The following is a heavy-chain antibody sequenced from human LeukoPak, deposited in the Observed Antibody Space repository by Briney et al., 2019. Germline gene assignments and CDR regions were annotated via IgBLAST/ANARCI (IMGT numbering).Heavy chain of an antibody. V-gene: IGHV5-51*01. J-gene: IGHJ6*02. D-gene: IGHD2-2*01. CDR3: ARQNPGDCSSTSCYSHYYYGMDV. CDR2: IYPGDSDT. Sequence: GESLKISCKGSGYSFTSYWIGWVRQMPGKGLEWMGIIYPGDSDTRYSPSFQGQVTISADKSISTAYLQWSSLKASDTAMYYCARQNPGDCSSTSCYSHYYYGMDVWGQGTTVTVSS. CDR1: GYSFTSYW.